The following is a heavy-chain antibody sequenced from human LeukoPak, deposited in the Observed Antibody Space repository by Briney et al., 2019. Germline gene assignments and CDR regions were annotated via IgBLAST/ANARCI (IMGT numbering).Heavy chain of an antibody. V-gene: IGHV4-4*02. CDR3: ARDLLEWPDAFDI. J-gene: IGHJ3*02. CDR2: IYHSGST. CDR1: GVSISSSNW. Sequence: PSGTLSLTCAVSGVSISSSNWWSWVRQPPGQGLEWIGEIYHSGSTNYNPSLKSRVTISVDKSKNQFSLKLSSVTAADTAVYYCARDLLEWPDAFDIWGQGTMVTVSS. D-gene: IGHD3-3*01.